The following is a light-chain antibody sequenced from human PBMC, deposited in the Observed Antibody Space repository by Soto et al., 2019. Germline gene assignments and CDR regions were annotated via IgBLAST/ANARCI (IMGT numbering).Light chain of an antibody. V-gene: IGKV3-20*01. CDR2: GAS. CDR1: QTVSSSY. J-gene: IGKJ1*01. Sequence: EIVLTHSPGTLSLSPGERATLSCRASQTVSSSYLAWYQQKLGQAPRLLIYGASNRATGIPDRFSGSGSGTDFTLTISRLEPEDFAVYYCQQYGSSPRTFGQGTKV. CDR3: QQYGSSPRT.